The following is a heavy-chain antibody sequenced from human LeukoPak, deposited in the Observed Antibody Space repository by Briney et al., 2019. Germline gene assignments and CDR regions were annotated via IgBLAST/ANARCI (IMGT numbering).Heavy chain of an antibody. CDR2: INHSGST. Sequence: SETLSLTCAVYGGSFSGYFWSWIRQPPGKGLEWIGEINHSGSTNYNPSLKSRVTISVDTSKNQFSLKLSSVTAADTAVYYCARHPLQQWLVRSDYYYYMDVWGKGTTVTISS. D-gene: IGHD6-19*01. J-gene: IGHJ6*03. V-gene: IGHV4-34*01. CDR3: ARHPLQQWLVRSDYYYYMDV. CDR1: GGSFSGYF.